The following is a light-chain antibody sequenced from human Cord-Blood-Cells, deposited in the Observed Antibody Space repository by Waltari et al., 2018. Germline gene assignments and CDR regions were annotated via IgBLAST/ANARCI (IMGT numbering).Light chain of an antibody. CDR2: GAS. CDR3: QKYNNWAADS. J-gene: IGKJ2*03. V-gene: IGKV3-15*01. Sequence: EIVMTQSPATLSVSPGERATLSCRASQSVSSNLAWYQQKPGQAPRLLIYGASTRATGIPARCSGSGSGTEFTLTIISLPSEDLAVYCSQKYNNWAADSIGQGTKLEIK. CDR1: QSVSSN.